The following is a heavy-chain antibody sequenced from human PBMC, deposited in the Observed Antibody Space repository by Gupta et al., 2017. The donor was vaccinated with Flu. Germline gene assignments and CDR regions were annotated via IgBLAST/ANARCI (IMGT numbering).Heavy chain of an antibody. V-gene: IGHV1-69*01. Sequence: HVQLVQSGAEVKKSGSSVTVSCKASGDAFSSNTFSWVRQAPVQGLVWMGGILPIIGETNYEQEVQGRVTITADEGTSTVDMEVTSLKSDDTAVYYCVRLTPCGGDCYYVQHWGQGIRVTVPA. CDR1: GDAFSSNT. D-gene: IGHD2-21*02. J-gene: IGHJ1*01. CDR2: ILPIIGET. CDR3: VRLTPCGGDCYYVQH.